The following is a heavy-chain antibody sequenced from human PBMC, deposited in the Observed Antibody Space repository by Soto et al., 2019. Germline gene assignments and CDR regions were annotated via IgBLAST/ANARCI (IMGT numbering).Heavy chain of an antibody. CDR2: IYHSGSS. D-gene: IGHD4-17*01. CDR1: SDSVSSSYW. CDR3: ASGGDYRFDY. J-gene: IGHJ4*02. V-gene: IGHV4-4*02. Sequence: QVQLQESGPGLVKPSGTLSLTCAVSSDSVSSSYWWSWVRQPPGKGLEWIGEIYHSGSSHYNPSPKTRVTISMDKSKNQFSLKLNSVTAADTAVYYWASGGDYRFDYWGQGILVTVSS.